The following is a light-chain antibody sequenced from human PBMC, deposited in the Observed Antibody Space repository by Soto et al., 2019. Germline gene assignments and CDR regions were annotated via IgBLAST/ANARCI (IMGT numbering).Light chain of an antibody. CDR2: KAS. J-gene: IGKJ1*01. V-gene: IGKV1-5*03. CDR3: QHYMSYSEA. Sequence: DIQMTQSPSTLSGSVGDRVTITCRASQTISSWLAWYQQKPGKAPKHLIYKASTLKSGVPSRFSGSGSGTEITLTISSLQRDDFATYYCQHYMSYSEAFGQGTKVDIK. CDR1: QTISSW.